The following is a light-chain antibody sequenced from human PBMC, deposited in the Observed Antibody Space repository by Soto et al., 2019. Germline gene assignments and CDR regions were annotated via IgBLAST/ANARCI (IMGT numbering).Light chain of an antibody. Sequence: SALTQPPSASGSPGQSVTISCTGTSSDVGGYNYVSWYQQHPGKAPKLMIYEVSERPSGVPDRFSGSKSGNTASLTISGLQAEDEADYYCSSYTSSSTYVFGTGTKVTVL. J-gene: IGLJ1*01. CDR1: SSDVGGYNY. CDR3: SSYTSSSTYV. CDR2: EVS. V-gene: IGLV2-8*01.